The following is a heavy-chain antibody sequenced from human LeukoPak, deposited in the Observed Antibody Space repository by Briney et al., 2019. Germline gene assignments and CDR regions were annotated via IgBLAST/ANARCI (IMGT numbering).Heavy chain of an antibody. Sequence: SETLSLTCTVSGGSISSSSYYWGWIRQPPGKGLEWIGSIYYSGSTYYNPSLKSRVTISVDTSKNQFSLKLSSVTAADTAVYYCARDYYDSSGPTIYFDYWGQGTLVTVPS. V-gene: IGHV4-39*02. CDR1: GGSISSSSYY. CDR3: ARDYYDSSGPTIYFDY. CDR2: IYYSGST. D-gene: IGHD3-22*01. J-gene: IGHJ4*02.